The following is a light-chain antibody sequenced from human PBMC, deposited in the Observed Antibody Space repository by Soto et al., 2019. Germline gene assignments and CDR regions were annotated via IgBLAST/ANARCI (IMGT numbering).Light chain of an antibody. CDR3: CSYRSSINV. J-gene: IGLJ1*01. V-gene: IGLV2-8*01. CDR2: EVN. Sequence: QSALTQPASASGSPGQSVTISCTGTSSDVGGYNYVSWYQQHPGKAPKLMIYEVNKRPSGVPDRFSGSKSGNTASLTVSGLHDEEAAYYYSCSYRSSINVFGTGTKLTVL. CDR1: SSDVGGYNY.